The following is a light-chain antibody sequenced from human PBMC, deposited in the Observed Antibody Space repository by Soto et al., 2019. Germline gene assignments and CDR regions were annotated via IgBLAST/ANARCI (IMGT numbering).Light chain of an antibody. J-gene: IGKJ2*01. V-gene: IGKV1-12*01. CDR1: QGISSW. CDR2: SAS. CDR3: QQSYRTPHT. Sequence: DIQMTQSPSSVSASVGDRVTITCRASQGISSWLAWYQQKPGKAPKLLIYSASNLLSGVPSRFSGSGSGTNFTLTISSLQPEDFATYYCQQSYRTPHTFGPGTKLETK.